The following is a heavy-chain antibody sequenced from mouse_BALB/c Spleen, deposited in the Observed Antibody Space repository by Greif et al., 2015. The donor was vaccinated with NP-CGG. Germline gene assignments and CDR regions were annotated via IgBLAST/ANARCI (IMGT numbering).Heavy chain of an antibody. V-gene: IGHV3-5*02. Sequence: VQLQQSGPGLVKPSQTVSLTCTVTGISITTGNYRWSWIRQFPGNKLEWIGYIYYSGTITYNPSLTSRTTITRYTSKNQFFLEMNSLTAEDTATYYCARGPPLRFWGQGTLVTVSA. CDR3: ARGPPLRF. D-gene: IGHD1-3*01. CDR2: IYYSGTI. J-gene: IGHJ3*01. CDR1: GISITTGNYR.